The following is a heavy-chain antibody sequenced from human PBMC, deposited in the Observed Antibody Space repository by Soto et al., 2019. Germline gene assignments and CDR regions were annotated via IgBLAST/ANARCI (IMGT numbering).Heavy chain of an antibody. CDR3: SIGSWSAETFDV. CDR2: IIPMLTVT. CDR1: GGTFSTYT. V-gene: IGHV1-69*02. D-gene: IGHD2-2*01. J-gene: IGHJ3*01. Sequence: QVHLEQSGAEVKKPESSVKVSCKAAGGTFSTYTLIWVRQAPGQGLEWMGRIIPMLTVTNSAQKFQGRVTLTADKSTSTAFMELTSLTSDDTDVYYCSIGSWSAETFDVWGQGTMVTVSS.